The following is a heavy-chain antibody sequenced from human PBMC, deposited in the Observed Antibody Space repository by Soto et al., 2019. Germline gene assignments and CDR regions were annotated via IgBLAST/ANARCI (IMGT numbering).Heavy chain of an antibody. Sequence: QVQLVESGGGVVQPGRSLRLSCAASGFTFSSYALEWVRQAPGKGLEWVAVISYDGSTKFYADSVKGRFTISRDNSKNTLYLQMNSLRAEDTAVYYCARAQSSTVRTSTHCDPWGQGTLVSVSS. CDR3: ARAQSSTVRTSTHCDP. J-gene: IGHJ5*02. D-gene: IGHD4-17*01. CDR2: ISYDGSTK. V-gene: IGHV3-30-3*01. CDR1: GFTFSSYA.